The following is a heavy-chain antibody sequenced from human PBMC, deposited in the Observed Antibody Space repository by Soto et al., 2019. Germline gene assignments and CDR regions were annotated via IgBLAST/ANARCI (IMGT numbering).Heavy chain of an antibody. CDR2: ISAYNGNT. J-gene: IGHJ4*02. V-gene: IGHV1-18*01. Sequence: QVQLVQSGAEVKKPGASVKVSCKASGYTFTSYGISWVRQAPGQGLEWMGWISAYNGNTNYAQKLQGRVTMTTDTSTSTDYMELRSLRSDDTAVDYCARDWEYSDYGSGSRDYWGQGTLVTVSS. D-gene: IGHD3-10*01. CDR3: ARDWEYSDYGSGSRDY. CDR1: GYTFTSYG.